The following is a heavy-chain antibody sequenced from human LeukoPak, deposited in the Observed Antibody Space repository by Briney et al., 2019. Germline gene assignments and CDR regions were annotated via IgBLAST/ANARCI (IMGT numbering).Heavy chain of an antibody. D-gene: IGHD2-2*01. CDR2: IGNSGDNT. Sequence: PGGSLRLSCAASGFTFSSYSMSWVRQAPGKGLEWVPAIGNSGDNTYYADSVKGRFTISRDNSKNTLYLLMNSLRAEDTAIYHCARRLGYCSRTSCYVAPFDYWGQGTLVTVSS. CDR1: GFTFSSYS. CDR3: ARRLGYCSRTSCYVAPFDY. V-gene: IGHV3-23*01. J-gene: IGHJ4*02.